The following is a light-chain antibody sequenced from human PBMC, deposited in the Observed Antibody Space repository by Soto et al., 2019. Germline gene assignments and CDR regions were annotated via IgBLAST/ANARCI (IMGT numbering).Light chain of an antibody. CDR2: DAS. CDR1: QSVSNNY. J-gene: IGKJ5*01. CDR3: QQYGSSPPIT. Sequence: EIVLTQSPGTLSLSPVERATLSCRASQSVSNNYLAWYQQKPGQAPRLLIYDASTRATGIPVRFSGSGSGTDFTLTISRLEPEDFAVYYCQQYGSSPPITFGQGTRLEI. V-gene: IGKV3-20*01.